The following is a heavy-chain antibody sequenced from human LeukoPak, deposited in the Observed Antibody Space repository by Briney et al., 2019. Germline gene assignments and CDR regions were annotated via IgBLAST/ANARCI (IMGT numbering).Heavy chain of an antibody. V-gene: IGHV3-23*01. CDR3: AKVHNTGLYYFDY. Sequence: GGSLRLSCAASGFTFNSYAMSWVRQAPGKGLEWVSVINSNGDSTNCADSVKGRLTISRDNSKNTLYLQMNSLRAEDTAVYFCAKVHNTGLYYFDYWGQGTLVTVSS. CDR2: INSNGDST. J-gene: IGHJ4*02. D-gene: IGHD6-19*01. CDR1: GFTFNSYA.